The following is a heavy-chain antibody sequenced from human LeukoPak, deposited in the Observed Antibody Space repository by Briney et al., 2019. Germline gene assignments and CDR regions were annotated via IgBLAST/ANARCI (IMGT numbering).Heavy chain of an antibody. CDR3: ARALKTPTYWFDP. V-gene: IGHV4-34*01. CDR2: INHSGST. Sequence: PSETLSLTCAVYGVSFSGYYWGWIRQPPGKGLEWIGEINHSGSTNYNPSLKSRVTISVDTSKNQFSLKLSSVTAADTAVYYCARALKTPTYWFDPWGQGTLVTVSS. J-gene: IGHJ5*02. CDR1: GVSFSGYY.